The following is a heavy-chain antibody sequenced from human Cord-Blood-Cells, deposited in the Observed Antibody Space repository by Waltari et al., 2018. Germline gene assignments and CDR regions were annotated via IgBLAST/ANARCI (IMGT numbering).Heavy chain of an antibody. V-gene: IGHV3-7*01. CDR3: ARIRIVRAFDI. D-gene: IGHD6-6*01. J-gene: IGHJ3*02. CDR2: IKQDGSEK. Sequence: EVQLVESGGGLVQPGGSLRLSCAASGLTFSSYWMRWVRQAPGKGLEWVANIKQDGSEKYYVDSVKGRFTISRDNAKNSLYLQMNSLRAEDTAVYYCARIRIVRAFDIWGQGTMVTVSS. CDR1: GLTFSSYW.